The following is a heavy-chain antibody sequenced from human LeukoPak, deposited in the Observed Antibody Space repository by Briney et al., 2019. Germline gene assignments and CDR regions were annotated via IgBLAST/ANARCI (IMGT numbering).Heavy chain of an antibody. Sequence: SETLSLTCSVSDVSMGTYYWGWIRQPPGKGLEWIGYIYYSGSTTYNPSLKSRVTVSVDTSKNQFSLKLTSMTAADTAVYYCARGRLGRQHASFFDSWGQGTLVTVSS. CDR1: DVSMGTYY. J-gene: IGHJ4*02. CDR2: IYYSGST. V-gene: IGHV4-59*08. D-gene: IGHD2-2*01. CDR3: ARGRLGRQHASFFDS.